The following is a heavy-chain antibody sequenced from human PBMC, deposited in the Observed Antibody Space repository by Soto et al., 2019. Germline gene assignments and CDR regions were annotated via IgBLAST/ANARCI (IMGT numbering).Heavy chain of an antibody. Sequence: PGGSPRLSCAASGFTFSNAWMSWVRQAPGKGLEWVGRIKSKTEGGTTDYAAPVKGRFTISRDDSKNTLYLQMNSLKTDDTAVYYCTTQKQDWSYGGYWGQGTLVTVSS. CDR2: IKSKTEGGTT. J-gene: IGHJ4*02. D-gene: IGHD1-7*01. CDR1: GFTFSNAW. CDR3: TTQKQDWSYGGY. V-gene: IGHV3-15*01.